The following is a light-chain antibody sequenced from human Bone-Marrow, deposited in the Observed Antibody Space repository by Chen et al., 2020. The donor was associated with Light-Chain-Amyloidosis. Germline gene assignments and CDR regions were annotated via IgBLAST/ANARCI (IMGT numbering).Light chain of an antibody. V-gene: IGKV1-5*03. J-gene: IGKJ1*01. CDR1: QDINIW. CDR3: QQYITSWT. CDR2: QAS. Sequence: DIQMTQSPSTLSASVGDRVTITCRASQDINIWLAWYQQKPGQVPRLLIYQASSLESGVPSRFGGSGSGTEFTLTISSLQPDEFATYDCQQYITSWTFGPGTKVEI.